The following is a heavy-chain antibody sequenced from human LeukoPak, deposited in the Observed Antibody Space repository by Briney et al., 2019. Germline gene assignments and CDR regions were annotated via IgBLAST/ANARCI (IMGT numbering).Heavy chain of an antibody. V-gene: IGHV3-66*01. D-gene: IGHD7-27*01. CDR1: GFTVKFNY. CDR3: TRGVLGDRDY. J-gene: IGHJ4*02. CDR2: LYSGGGI. Sequence: GGSQSPSCVASGFTVKFNYMNWVRQAPGKGLEWVSILYSGGGIHYTDSVKGRFTISTDNSKNTLHLQMNSLRAEGTAVYYCTRGVLGDRDYCGRGTLVTVSS.